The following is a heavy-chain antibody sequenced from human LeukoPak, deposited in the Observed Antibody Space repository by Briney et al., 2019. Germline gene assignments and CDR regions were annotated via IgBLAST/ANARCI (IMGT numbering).Heavy chain of an antibody. V-gene: IGHV1-8*01. CDR2: MNPNSGNT. D-gene: IGHD3-10*01. CDR1: GYTFTSYD. Sequence: ASVKVSCKASGYTFTSYDINWVRQATGQGLEWMGWMNPNSGNTGYAQKFQGRVTMTRNTSISTAYMELSSLRSDDTAVYYCARDLRPYYYGSGSYNLFDPWGQGTLVTVSS. J-gene: IGHJ5*02. CDR3: ARDLRPYYYGSGSYNLFDP.